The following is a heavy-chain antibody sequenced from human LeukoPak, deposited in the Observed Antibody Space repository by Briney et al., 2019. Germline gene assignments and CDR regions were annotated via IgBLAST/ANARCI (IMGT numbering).Heavy chain of an antibody. CDR3: TRDRIQLWLQYFDY. CDR1: GFTFGDYA. V-gene: IGHV3-49*04. Sequence: GGSLRLSCTASGFTFGDYAMSWVRQAPGMGLEWVGFIRSKAYGGTTEYAASVKGRFTISRDDSKSIAYLQMNSLKTEDTAVYYCTRDRIQLWLQYFDYWGQGTLVTVSS. CDR2: IRSKAYGGTT. D-gene: IGHD5-18*01. J-gene: IGHJ4*02.